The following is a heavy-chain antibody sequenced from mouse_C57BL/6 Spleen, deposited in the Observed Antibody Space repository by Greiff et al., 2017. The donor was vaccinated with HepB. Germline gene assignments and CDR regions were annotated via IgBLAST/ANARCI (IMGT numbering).Heavy chain of an antibody. D-gene: IGHD1-1*01. V-gene: IGHV1-50*01. Sequence: VQLQQSGAELVKPGASVKLSCKASGYTFTSYWMQWVKQRPGQGLEWIGEIDPSDSYTNYNQKFKGKATLTVDTSSSTAYMQLSSLTSEDSAVYYCARAPPYYGSSYGGFAYWGQGTLVTVSA. CDR1: GYTFTSYW. J-gene: IGHJ3*01. CDR2: IDPSDSYT. CDR3: ARAPPYYGSSYGGFAY.